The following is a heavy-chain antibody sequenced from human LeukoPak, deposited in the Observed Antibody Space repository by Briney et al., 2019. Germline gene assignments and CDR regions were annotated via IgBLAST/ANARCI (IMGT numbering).Heavy chain of an antibody. CDR2: IYHSGST. J-gene: IGHJ4*02. Sequence: PSETLSLTCTVSGYSISSGYYWGWIRQPPGKGLEWIGSIYHSGSTYYNPSLKSRVTISVDTSKNQFSLKLSSVTAADTAVYYCARHSSGSYYVFDYWGQGTLVTVSS. V-gene: IGHV4-38-2*02. D-gene: IGHD1-26*01. CDR1: GYSISSGYY. CDR3: ARHSSGSYYVFDY.